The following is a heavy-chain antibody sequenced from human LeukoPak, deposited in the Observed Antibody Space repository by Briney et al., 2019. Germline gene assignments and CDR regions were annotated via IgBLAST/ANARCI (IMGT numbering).Heavy chain of an antibody. CDR3: ARTSRDGYNRAYYFDY. CDR2: IYTSGST. Sequence: SSETLSLTCTVSGGSISSYYWSWIRQPAGKGLEWIGRIYTSGSTNYNPSLTSRVTMSVDTSKTQFSLKLSSVTAADTAVYYCARTSRDGYNRAYYFDYWGQGTLVTVSS. J-gene: IGHJ4*02. D-gene: IGHD5-24*01. CDR1: GGSISSYY. V-gene: IGHV4-4*07.